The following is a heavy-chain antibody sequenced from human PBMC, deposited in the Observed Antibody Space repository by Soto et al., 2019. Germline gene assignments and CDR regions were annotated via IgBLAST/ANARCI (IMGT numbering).Heavy chain of an antibody. CDR3: AREDIYYYGSGSYARTYDYYGMDV. CDR1: GGSISSSSYY. D-gene: IGHD3-10*01. Sequence: PSETLSLTCSVSGGSISSSSYYGGWIRQPPGKGLEWIGSIYYSGNTYYNPSLKSRVTISVDTSKNRFSLKVNSVTAADTAVYYCAREDIYYYGSGSYARTYDYYGMDVWGQGTTVT. J-gene: IGHJ6*02. CDR2: IYYSGNT. V-gene: IGHV4-39*02.